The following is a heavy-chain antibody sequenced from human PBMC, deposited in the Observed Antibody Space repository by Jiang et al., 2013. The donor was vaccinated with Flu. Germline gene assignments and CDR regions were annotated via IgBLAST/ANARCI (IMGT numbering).Heavy chain of an antibody. D-gene: IGHD6-13*01. V-gene: IGHV1-24*01. Sequence: RVTMTEDTSTDTAYMELSSLRSEDTAVYYCATPIAAAGHIFDYWGQGTLVTVSS. J-gene: IGHJ4*02. CDR3: ATPIAAAGHIFDY.